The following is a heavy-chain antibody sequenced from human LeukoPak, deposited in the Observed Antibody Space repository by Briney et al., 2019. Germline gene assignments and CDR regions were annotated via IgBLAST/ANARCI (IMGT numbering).Heavy chain of an antibody. CDR1: GGSISTYY. Sequence: SETLSLTCTVSGGSISTYYWSWIRQPPGKGLEWIAYIHYSGSTNYNPSLKSRVTISVDTSKKHLSLKLSSVTAADTAVYYCAKFGGIFAFRYYWGQGTLVTGSS. CDR2: IHYSGST. D-gene: IGHD1-26*01. J-gene: IGHJ4*02. CDR3: AKFGGIFAFRYY. V-gene: IGHV4-59*01.